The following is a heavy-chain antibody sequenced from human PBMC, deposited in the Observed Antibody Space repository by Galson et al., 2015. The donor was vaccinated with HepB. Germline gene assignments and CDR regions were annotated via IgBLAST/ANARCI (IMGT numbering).Heavy chain of an antibody. CDR2: ITSDGDST. V-gene: IGHV3-48*04. Sequence: SLRLSCAASGFTFNLYSMNWVRQAPGKGLERISFITSDGDSTFYADSVKGRFTTSRDNAKNSLFLHMNSLRADDTAVYYCARDQFHYSSRPHDASDIWGQGTVVTVSS. CDR1: GFTFNLYS. D-gene: IGHD6-13*01. J-gene: IGHJ3*02. CDR3: ARDQFHYSSRPHDASDI.